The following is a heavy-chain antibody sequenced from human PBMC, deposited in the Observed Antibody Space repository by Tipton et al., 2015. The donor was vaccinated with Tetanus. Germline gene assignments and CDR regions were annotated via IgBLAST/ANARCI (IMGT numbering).Heavy chain of an antibody. J-gene: IGHJ4*02. CDR1: RGSRSANY. V-gene: IGHV4-59*01. CDR2: TQYNGIT. CDR3: ACGSGYFDSSYHSPLDF. Sequence: TLSLTCAVSRGSRSANYWSWIRQSPGKGLEWIGYTQYNGITNYHPSLKSRVTISVDSSTSQFSLRLASVTAADTAVYYCACGSGYFDSSYHSPLDFWGRGTLVTVSS. D-gene: IGHD3-22*01.